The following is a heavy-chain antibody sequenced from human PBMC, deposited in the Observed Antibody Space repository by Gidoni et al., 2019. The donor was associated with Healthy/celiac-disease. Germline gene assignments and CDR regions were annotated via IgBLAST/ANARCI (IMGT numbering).Heavy chain of an antibody. CDR2: IYYSGST. CDR3: ARHSWGSYGPFDY. Sequence: QLQLQESGPGLVKPSETLSLTCTVSGGSISSSSYYWGWIRQPPGKGLEWIGSIYYSGSTYYNPSLKSRVTISVDTSKNQFSLKLSSVTAADTAVYYCARHSWGSYGPFDYWGQGTLVTVSS. D-gene: IGHD5-18*01. V-gene: IGHV4-39*01. CDR1: GGSISSSSYY. J-gene: IGHJ4*02.